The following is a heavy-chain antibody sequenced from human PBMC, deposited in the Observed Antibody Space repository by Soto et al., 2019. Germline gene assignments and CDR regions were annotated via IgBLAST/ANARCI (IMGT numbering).Heavy chain of an antibody. CDR1: VFTFSTYS. Sequence: PGGSLTLSCAASVFTFSTYSMNWVRRAPGKGLQWVSVIYSAGSTYYANSVKGRFTISRDISTNMVYLQMRNLTDEETAVYYCARARKPEYSSPIFFDIWGQGALVTVS. D-gene: IGHD5-18*01. V-gene: IGHV3-53*01. J-gene: IGHJ4*02. CDR3: ARARKPEYSSPIFFDI. CDR2: IYSAGST.